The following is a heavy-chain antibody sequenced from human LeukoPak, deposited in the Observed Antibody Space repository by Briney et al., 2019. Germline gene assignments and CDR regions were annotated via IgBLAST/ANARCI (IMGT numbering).Heavy chain of an antibody. D-gene: IGHD5-24*01. J-gene: IGHJ4*02. Sequence: ASVKVSCKASGYTFTSYGISWVRQAPGQGLEWMGWISAYNGNTNYAQKLQGRVTMTTDTSTSTAYMELRSLRSDDTAVYYCAVVGPRDGYNYELVYWGQGTLVTVSS. V-gene: IGHV1-18*01. CDR1: GYTFTSYG. CDR3: AVVGPRDGYNYELVY. CDR2: ISAYNGNT.